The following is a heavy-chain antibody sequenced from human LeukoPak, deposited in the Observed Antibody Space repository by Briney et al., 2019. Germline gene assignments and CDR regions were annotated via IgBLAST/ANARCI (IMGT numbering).Heavy chain of an antibody. Sequence: GGSLRLSYAASGFTFSSYAMNWVRQAPGKGLEWVSAISHSGASTYYADSVKGRFTISRDNSKNTLYLQMNSLRVEDTAVYYCAKSVAPYCSGGSCFDAFDIWGQGTMVTVSS. CDR1: GFTFSSYA. D-gene: IGHD2-15*01. CDR3: AKSVAPYCSGGSCFDAFDI. J-gene: IGHJ3*02. CDR2: ISHSGAST. V-gene: IGHV3-23*01.